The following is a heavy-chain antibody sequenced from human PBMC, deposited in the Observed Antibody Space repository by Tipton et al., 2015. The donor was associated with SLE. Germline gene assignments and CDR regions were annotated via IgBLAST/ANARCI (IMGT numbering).Heavy chain of an antibody. CDR1: GESFSNYY. D-gene: IGHD4-23*01. J-gene: IGHJ2*01. CDR2: INHRGST. Sequence: TLSLTCAVYGESFSNYYWSWSRQPPGKGLEWIGEINHRGSTNYNPSLESRVSISIDTSKNQISLKLSSVTAADTAVYYCATQIKDYGGNSGWYFDLWGRGTLVTVSA. V-gene: IGHV4-34*01. CDR3: ATQIKDYGGNSGWYFDL.